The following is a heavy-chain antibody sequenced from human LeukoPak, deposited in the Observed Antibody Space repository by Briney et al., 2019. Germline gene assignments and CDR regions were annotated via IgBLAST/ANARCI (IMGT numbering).Heavy chain of an antibody. CDR2: INTDGSST. CDR1: GFTFSNYG. Sequence: GGSLRLSCTASGFTFSNYGMHWVRQAPGKGLVWVSRINTDGSSTSYADSVKGRFTISRDNAKKSLYLQMNSLRAEDTAVYYCARAVYCSGGGCFWYFDLWGRGTLVTVSS. CDR3: ARAVYCSGGGCFWYFDL. J-gene: IGHJ2*01. V-gene: IGHV3-74*01. D-gene: IGHD2-15*01.